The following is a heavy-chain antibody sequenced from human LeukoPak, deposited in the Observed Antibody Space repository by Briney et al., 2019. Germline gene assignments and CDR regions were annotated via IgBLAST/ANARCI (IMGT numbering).Heavy chain of an antibody. CDR3: AKDNDFWSGFGDAFDI. V-gene: IGHV3-23*01. D-gene: IGHD3-3*01. CDR2: ISGRGGST. CDR1: GFTFSSYA. Sequence: GGSLRLSCAASGFTFSSYAMSWVRQAPGKGLEWVSAISGRGGSTYYADSVKGRLTISRDNSKNTLYLQMNSLRAEDTAVYYCAKDNDFWSGFGDAFDIWGQGTMVTVSS. J-gene: IGHJ3*02.